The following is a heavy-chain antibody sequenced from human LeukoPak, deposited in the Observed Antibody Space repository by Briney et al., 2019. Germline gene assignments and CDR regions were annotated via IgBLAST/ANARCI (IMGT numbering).Heavy chain of an antibody. CDR3: ATDAFLLFGEFAY. J-gene: IGHJ4*02. CDR2: IKSNPDGGAT. Sequence: GGSLRLSCAASGFSFTNTWMSWVRQAPGRGLEWVGRIKSNPDGGATVYSAPVKGRFTISRDDSKSTLYLQLDSLKAEDTAVYYCATDAFLLFGEFAYWGQGTLVTVSS. CDR1: GFSFTNTW. D-gene: IGHD3-10*01. V-gene: IGHV3-15*01.